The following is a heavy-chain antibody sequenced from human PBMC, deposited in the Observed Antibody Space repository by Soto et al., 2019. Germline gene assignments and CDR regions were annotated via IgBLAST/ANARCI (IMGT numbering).Heavy chain of an antibody. CDR1: GFTFSNYA. CDR2: VTGTSGGT. Sequence: EVQLLESGGGLVQRGGSLRLSCAVSGFTFSNYAMSWVRQTPGKGLEWVSTVTGTSGGTNYAYSVKGRFTITRDNSNNGFYLYLNYLSDEDTAIYYCAKRHACPDPCCHVQSHHYFDYCGQRTLVTVST. D-gene: IGHD2-2*01. CDR3: AKRHACPDPCCHVQSHHYFDY. V-gene: IGHV3-23*01. J-gene: IGHJ4*02.